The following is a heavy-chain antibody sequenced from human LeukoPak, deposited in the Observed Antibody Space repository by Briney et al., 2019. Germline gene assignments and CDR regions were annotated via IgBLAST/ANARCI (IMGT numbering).Heavy chain of an antibody. D-gene: IGHD2-21*02. J-gene: IGHJ3*02. CDR2: ISYDGSNK. Sequence: GGSLRLSCAASGFTFSSYGMHWVRQAPGKGLGWVAVISYDGSNKYYADSVKGRFTISRDNSKNTLYLQMNSLRAEDTAVYYCAKVGLERVVTAIGAFDIWGQGTMVTVSS. CDR1: GFTFSSYG. CDR3: AKVGLERVVTAIGAFDI. V-gene: IGHV3-30*18.